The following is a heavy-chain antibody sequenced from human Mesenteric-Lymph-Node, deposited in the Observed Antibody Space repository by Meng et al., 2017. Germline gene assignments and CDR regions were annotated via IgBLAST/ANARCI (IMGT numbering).Heavy chain of an antibody. CDR2: INAGNGNT. V-gene: IGHV1-3*01. J-gene: IGHJ3*02. CDR3: ARDRCNDGRDAFDI. D-gene: IGHD1-1*01. Sequence: ASVKVSCKASGYTFSTYAMHWVRQAPGQRLEWMGWINAGNGNTKYSQNFQGRVTITEDTSASTAYMELSSLRSEDTAVYYCARDRCNDGRDAFDIWGQGTMVTVSS. CDR1: GYTFSTYA.